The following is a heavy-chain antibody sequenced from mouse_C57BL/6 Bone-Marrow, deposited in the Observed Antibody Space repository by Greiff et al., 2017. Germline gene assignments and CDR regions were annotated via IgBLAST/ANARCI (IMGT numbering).Heavy chain of an antibody. CDR2: IDPSDSYT. V-gene: IGHV1-50*01. CDR1: GYTFTSYW. J-gene: IGHJ4*01. CDR3: ARQGDYDVLLAMDY. D-gene: IGHD2-4*01. Sequence: VQLQQPGAELVKPGASVKLSCKASGYTFTSYWMQWVKQRPGQGLEWIGEIDPSDSYTNYNQKFKGKATLTVDTSSSTAYMQLSSLTSEDSAVYYCARQGDYDVLLAMDYWGQETSVTVSS.